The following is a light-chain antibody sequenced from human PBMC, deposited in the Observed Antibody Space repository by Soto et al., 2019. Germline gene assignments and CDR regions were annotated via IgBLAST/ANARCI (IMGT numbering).Light chain of an antibody. CDR1: SSDVGAYNY. J-gene: IGLJ2*01. V-gene: IGLV2-14*01. CDR3: ISYISSSTSVV. CDR2: EVS. Sequence: QSVLTQPASVSGSPGQSITISCTGTSSDVGAYNYVSWYQQHPGKAPKLMIYEVSNRPSGVSDRFSGSKSGNTASLAISGLPAEYEAEYYCISYISSSTSVVVGGGTKATVL.